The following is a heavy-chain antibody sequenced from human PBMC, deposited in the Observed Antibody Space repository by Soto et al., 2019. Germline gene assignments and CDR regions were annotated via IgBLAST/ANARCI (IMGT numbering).Heavy chain of an antibody. CDR3: ANFYYDSSGTTVGFDP. Sequence: QVQLVESGGGVVQPGRSLRLSCAASGFTFSNYAMHWVRQAPGKGLEWVAVISDDGSNKYYAESVKGRFTISRDNSKNTLYLQMNSLRAEDTAVYYCANFYYDSSGTTVGFDPWGQGTLVTVSS. CDR2: ISDDGSNK. V-gene: IGHV3-30*18. J-gene: IGHJ5*02. D-gene: IGHD3-22*01. CDR1: GFTFSNYA.